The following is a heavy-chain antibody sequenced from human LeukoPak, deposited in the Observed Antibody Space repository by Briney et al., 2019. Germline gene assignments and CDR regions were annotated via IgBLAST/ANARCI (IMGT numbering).Heavy chain of an antibody. Sequence: GESLKISCKGSGYSFTSYWIGWVRQMPGKGVEWMGIIYPGDSDTRYSPSFQGQVTISADKSISTAYLQWSSLKASDTAMYYCARPSLGLYGSGNYFDYWGQGTLVTVSS. CDR2: IYPGDSDT. CDR1: GYSFTSYW. V-gene: IGHV5-51*01. J-gene: IGHJ4*02. CDR3: ARPSLGLYGSGNYFDY. D-gene: IGHD3-10*01.